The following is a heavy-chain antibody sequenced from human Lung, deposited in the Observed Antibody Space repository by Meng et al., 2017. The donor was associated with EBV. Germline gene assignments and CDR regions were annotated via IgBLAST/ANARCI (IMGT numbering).Heavy chain of an antibody. D-gene: IGHD7-27*01. CDR2: ITPSSGGT. Sequence: QVQLVQSWGGVKKPGASVKVSCKASGYTFTGYYMHWLRQAPGQGLEWVGRITPSSGGTTYAQKFQGRVTMTRDTSISTAYMELSSLRSDDAAIYYCVRANLGSADYWGQGTLVTVSS. J-gene: IGHJ4*02. V-gene: IGHV1-2*06. CDR3: VRANLGSADY. CDR1: GYTFTGYY.